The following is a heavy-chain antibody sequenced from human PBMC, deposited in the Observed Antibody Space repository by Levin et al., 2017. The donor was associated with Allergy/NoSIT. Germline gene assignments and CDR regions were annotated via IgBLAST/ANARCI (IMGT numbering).Heavy chain of an antibody. V-gene: IGHV3-11*01. CDR3: ARGRITIFGVVIGMDV. CDR1: GFTFSDYY. Sequence: GGSLRLSCAASGFTFSDYYMSWIRQAPGKGLEWVSYISSSGSTIYYADSVKGRFTISRDNAKNSLYLQMNSLRAEDTAVYYCARGRITIFGVVIGMDVWGQGTTVTVSS. CDR2: ISSSGSTI. J-gene: IGHJ6*02. D-gene: IGHD3-3*01.